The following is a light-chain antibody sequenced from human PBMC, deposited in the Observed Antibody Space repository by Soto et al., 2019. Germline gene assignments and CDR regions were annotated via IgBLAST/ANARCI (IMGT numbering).Light chain of an antibody. CDR3: QQYRSYFSFT. J-gene: IGKJ2*01. V-gene: IGKV1-5*01. CDR1: QSVSTW. CDR2: DAS. Sequence: DIKMTQSPSTLSASVGDRVTITCRASQSVSTWLAWYQQKPGKAPKLLIYDASGLESGVPSRFSGSGSGTEFTLTISSLQPDDFATYYCQQYRSYFSFTFGQGTKLEIK.